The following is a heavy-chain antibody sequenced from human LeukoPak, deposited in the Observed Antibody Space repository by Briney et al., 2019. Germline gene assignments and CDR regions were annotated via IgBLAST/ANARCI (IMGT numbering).Heavy chain of an antibody. CDR2: INWNGGST. CDR1: GFTFDDYG. J-gene: IGHJ6*03. V-gene: IGHV3-20*04. Sequence: GGSLRLSCAASGFTFDDYGMSWVRQAPGKGLEWVSGINWNGGSTGYADSVKGRFTISRDNAKNSLYLQMNSLRAEDTALYYCAREGGRRDHYYYYYYMDVWGKGTTVTVSS. D-gene: IGHD2-15*01. CDR3: AREGGRRDHYYYYYYMDV.